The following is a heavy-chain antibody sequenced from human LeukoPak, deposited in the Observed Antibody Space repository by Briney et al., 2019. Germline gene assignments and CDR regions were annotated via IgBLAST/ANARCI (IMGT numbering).Heavy chain of an antibody. V-gene: IGHV4-34*01. CDR1: GGSFSGYY. CDR2: INHSGST. J-gene: IGHJ4*02. CDR3: ARVKSPGDFDY. Sequence: PSGTLSLTCAVFGGSFSGYYWSWIRQPPGKGLEWIGEINHSGSTNYNPSLKSRVTISVDTSKNQFSLKLSSVTAADTAVYYCARVKSPGDFDYWGQGTLVTVSS.